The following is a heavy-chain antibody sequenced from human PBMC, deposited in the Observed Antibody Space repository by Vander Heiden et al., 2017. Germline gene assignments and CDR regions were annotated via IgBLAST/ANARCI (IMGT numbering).Heavy chain of an antibody. CDR1: RNYV. J-gene: IGHJ3*02. D-gene: IGHD3-16*01. V-gene: IGHV3-23*01. CDR2: ISGSGGST. CDR3: AKSNLGDYVWGSYADAFDM. Sequence: RNYVIKWVREAPGKGLEWLSAISGSGGSTYYADSVRGRFTISRDNSRNTLYLQINSLRAEDTAIYYCAKSNLGDYVWGSYADAFDMWGQGTMVTVSS.